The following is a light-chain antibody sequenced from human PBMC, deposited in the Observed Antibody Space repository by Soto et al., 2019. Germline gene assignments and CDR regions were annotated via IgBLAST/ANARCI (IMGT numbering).Light chain of an antibody. CDR1: QSISDT. CDR3: QQYNNWPCT. Sequence: EIVMTQSPATLSVSPGGRATLSCRASQSISDTLAWYQQKPGQAPRLLIYSASRRATGFPGRFSGSGSGTDFTLTISSLQSDDLAVYYCQQYNNWPCTFGQRTQLNIK. V-gene: IGKV3-15*01. CDR2: SAS. J-gene: IGKJ1*01.